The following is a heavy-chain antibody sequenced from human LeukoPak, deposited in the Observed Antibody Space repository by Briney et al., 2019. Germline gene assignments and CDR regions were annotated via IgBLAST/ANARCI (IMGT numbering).Heavy chain of an antibody. V-gene: IGHV3-33*01. Sequence: PGGSLRLSCAASGFTFSSYGMHWVRQAPGKGLEWVAVIWYDGSNKYYADSVKGRFTISRDNSKNTLYLQMNSLRAEDTAVCYCARGQTLNYYDSSGYYRDPSSTYYFDYWGQGTLVTVSS. CDR3: ARGQTLNYYDSSGYYRDPSSTYYFDY. J-gene: IGHJ4*02. CDR1: GFTFSSYG. CDR2: IWYDGSNK. D-gene: IGHD3-22*01.